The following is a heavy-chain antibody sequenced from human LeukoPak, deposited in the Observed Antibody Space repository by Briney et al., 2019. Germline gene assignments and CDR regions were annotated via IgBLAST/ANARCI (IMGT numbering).Heavy chain of an antibody. CDR1: GFTFSSYA. CDR2: ISGSGGST. Sequence: GGSLRLSCAASGFTFSSYAMSWVRQAPGKGLEWVSAISGSGGSTYYADSVKGRFTISRDNSKNTPYLQMNSLRAEDTAVYYCAKVPPLIVVVITYYFDYWGQGTLVTVSS. CDR3: AKVPPLIVVVITYYFDY. D-gene: IGHD3-22*01. V-gene: IGHV3-23*01. J-gene: IGHJ4*02.